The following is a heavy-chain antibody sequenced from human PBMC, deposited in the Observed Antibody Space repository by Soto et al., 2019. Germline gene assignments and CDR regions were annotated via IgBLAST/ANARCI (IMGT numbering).Heavy chain of an antibody. Sequence: SVKVSCKASGGTFSSYAISWVRQAPGQGLEWMGGIIPIFGTANYAQKFQGRVTITADESTSTAYMELSSLRSEDTAVYYCARVSGSPTYYYDSSGRHDAFDIWGQGTMVTVS. D-gene: IGHD3-22*01. CDR2: IIPIFGTA. V-gene: IGHV1-69*13. J-gene: IGHJ3*02. CDR1: GGTFSSYA. CDR3: ARVSGSPTYYYDSSGRHDAFDI.